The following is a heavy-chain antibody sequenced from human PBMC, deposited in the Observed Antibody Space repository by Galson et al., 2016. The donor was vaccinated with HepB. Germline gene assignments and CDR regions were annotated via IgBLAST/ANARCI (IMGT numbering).Heavy chain of an antibody. J-gene: IGHJ6*02. V-gene: IGHV4-34*01. CDR1: GGSFSGYY. CDR3: ARVNMTYDVDYYYYYGLDV. Sequence: ETLSLTCAVYGGSFSGYYWSWIRQPPGKGLEWIGELNHRGSTNYKSSLKCRVTISVDTSKNQFSLKLSSVTAADTAVYYCARVNMTYDVDYYYYYGLDVWGQGTTVTVSS. D-gene: IGHD3-16*01. CDR2: LNHRGST.